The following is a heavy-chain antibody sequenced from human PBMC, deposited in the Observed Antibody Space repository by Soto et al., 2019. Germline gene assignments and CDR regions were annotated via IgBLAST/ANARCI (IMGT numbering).Heavy chain of an antibody. CDR1: GGTFGSYA. V-gene: IGHV1-69*13. J-gene: IGHJ6*02. CDR3: AQCLLGVNYYYGMDV. D-gene: IGHD3-16*01. Sequence: GASVKVSCKASGGTFGSYAITWVRQAPGQGLEWMGGIIPIFATADYAQKFQGRVTITADESTSTAYMELSSLRSEDTAVYYCAQCLLGVNYYYGMDVWGQGTTVTVSS. CDR2: IIPIFATA.